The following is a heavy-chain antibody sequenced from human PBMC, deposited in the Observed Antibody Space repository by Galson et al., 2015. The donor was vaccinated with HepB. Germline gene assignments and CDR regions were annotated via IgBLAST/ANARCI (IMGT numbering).Heavy chain of an antibody. CDR1: GGSFSGYY. CDR3: ARVVDGYYPPCFDY. CDR2: INHSGST. J-gene: IGHJ4*02. V-gene: IGHV4-34*01. Sequence: SETLSLTCTVYGGSFSGYYWSWIRQPPGKGLEWIGEINHSGSTNYNPSLKSRVTISVDTSKNQFSLKLSSVTAADTAVYYCARVVDGYYPPCFDYWGQGTLVTVSS. D-gene: IGHD3-22*01.